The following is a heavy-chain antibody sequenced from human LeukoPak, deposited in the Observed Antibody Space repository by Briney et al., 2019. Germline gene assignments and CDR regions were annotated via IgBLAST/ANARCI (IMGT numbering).Heavy chain of an antibody. CDR3: AKGGGLAAAGLDY. V-gene: IGHV3-23*01. D-gene: IGHD6-13*01. J-gene: IGHJ4*02. CDR2: ISGSGGST. Sequence: PGGSLRLSCAASGFTFSSYAMTWVRQAPGKGLEWVSTISGSGGSTYYADSVKGRFTISRDNSKNTLYLQMNSLRAEDTAVYYCAKGGGLAAAGLDYWGQGTLVTVSS. CDR1: GFTFSSYA.